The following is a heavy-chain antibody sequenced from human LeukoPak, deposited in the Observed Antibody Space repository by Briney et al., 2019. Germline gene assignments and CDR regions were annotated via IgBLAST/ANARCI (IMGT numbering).Heavy chain of an antibody. J-gene: IGHJ4*02. CDR1: GGSISSYY. CDR2: IYYSGST. CDR3: ARGYSGYVDYFDF. Sequence: SETLSLTCTVSGGSISSYYWSWIRQLPGKGLEWIGYIYYSGSTNYNPSLKSRVTISVDTSKNQFSLKLSSVTAADTAVYYCARGYSGYVDYFDFWGQGTLVTVSS. V-gene: IGHV4-59*01. D-gene: IGHD5-12*01.